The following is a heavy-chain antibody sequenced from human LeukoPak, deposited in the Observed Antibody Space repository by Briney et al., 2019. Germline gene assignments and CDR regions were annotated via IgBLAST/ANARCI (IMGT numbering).Heavy chain of an antibody. CDR1: GFTFSSYA. D-gene: IGHD2-15*01. J-gene: IGHJ4*02. Sequence: GGSLRLSCAASGFTFSSYAMSWVRQAPGKGLEWVSAISGSGGSTYYADSVKGRFTISRDNSKNTLYLQMNSLRAEDTAVYYCAKAWVAAAILWGPRSDYWGQGTLVTVSS. CDR3: AKAWVAAAILWGPRSDY. CDR2: ISGSGGST. V-gene: IGHV3-23*01.